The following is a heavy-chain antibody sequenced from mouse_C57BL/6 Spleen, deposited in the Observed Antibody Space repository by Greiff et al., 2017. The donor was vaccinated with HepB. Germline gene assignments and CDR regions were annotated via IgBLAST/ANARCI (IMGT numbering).Heavy chain of an antibody. V-gene: IGHV1-69*01. CDR2: IDPSDSYT. D-gene: IGHD2-4*01. J-gene: IGHJ3*01. CDR3: ARGDDYAY. Sequence: QVQLQQPGAELVMPGASVKLSCKASGYTFTSYWMHWVKQRPGQGLEWIGEIDPSDSYTNYNQKFKGKSTLTVDKSSSTAYMQLSSLTSEDPAVYYCARGDDYAYWGQGTLVTVSA. CDR1: GYTFTSYW.